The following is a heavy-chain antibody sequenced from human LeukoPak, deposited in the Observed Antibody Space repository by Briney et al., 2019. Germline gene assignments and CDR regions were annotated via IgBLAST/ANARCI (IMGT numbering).Heavy chain of an antibody. CDR1: GFTFSSYW. D-gene: IGHD3-10*01. CDR3: AKEHTSGRPS. Sequence: AGGSLRLSCAASGFTFSSYWMNWVRQAPGKGLEGVANIKQDGSEKYYVDSVKGRLTISRDNAKNSLYLQMNSLRVEDTAIYYCAKEHTSGRPSWGQGTLVTVSS. V-gene: IGHV3-7*01. J-gene: IGHJ4*02. CDR2: IKQDGSEK.